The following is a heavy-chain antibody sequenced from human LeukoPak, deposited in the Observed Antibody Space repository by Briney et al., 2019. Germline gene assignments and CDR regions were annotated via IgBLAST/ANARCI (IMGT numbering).Heavy chain of an antibody. V-gene: IGHV4-4*09. J-gene: IGHJ5*02. Sequence: SETLSLTCTVSGGSISSYYWSWIRQPPGKGLEWIGYIYTSGSTNYNPSLKSRVTISVDTSKNQFSLKLSSVTAADTAVYYCARIGWSGYSSSARLNWFDPWGQGTPVTVSS. CDR1: GGSISSYY. CDR3: ARIGWSGYSSSARLNWFDP. CDR2: IYTSGST. D-gene: IGHD6-6*01.